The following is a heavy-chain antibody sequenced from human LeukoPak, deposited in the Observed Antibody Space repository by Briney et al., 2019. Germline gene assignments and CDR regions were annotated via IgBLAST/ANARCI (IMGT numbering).Heavy chain of an antibody. CDR2: FNVGHGNT. V-gene: IGHV1-3*01. CDR3: ASQYYYGPTGYYGGFDY. CDR1: GYTFTTYA. J-gene: IGHJ4*02. Sequence: ASVKVSCKTSGYTFTTYAIHWVRQAPGDRLEWMGCFNVGHGNTEYSERFQGRVTITIDASATTHFMELSSLRSEDAAVYYCASQYYYGPTGYYGGFDYWGQGTPVTVSS. D-gene: IGHD3-22*01.